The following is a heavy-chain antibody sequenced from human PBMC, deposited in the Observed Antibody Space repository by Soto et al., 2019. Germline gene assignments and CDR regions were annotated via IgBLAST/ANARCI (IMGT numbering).Heavy chain of an antibody. CDR3: VSRFFGAHNSALYFEH. J-gene: IGHJ4*02. V-gene: IGHV3-11*01. D-gene: IGHD1-20*01. CDR2: VSGSVHNL. Sequence: PGGSLRLPGVASGISFSEYGLSWIRQSPGKRLEWLVYVSGSVHNLYYADFVNGPSTISSDNDKNALYLHMHSLGEEDTAVYYRVSRFFGAHNSALYFEHWGQGMQVTVSS. CDR1: GISFSEYG.